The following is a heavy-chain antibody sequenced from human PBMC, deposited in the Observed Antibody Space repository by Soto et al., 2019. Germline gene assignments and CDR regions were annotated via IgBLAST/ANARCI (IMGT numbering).Heavy chain of an antibody. Sequence: GGSLRLSCAASGFTFNGYAMSWVRQVPGKGLEWVSAISGSGGSTYYADSVKGRFTISRDNSKDTLYLQMNSLRAEDTAVYYCAKDILGTKARAFDIWGQGTMVTVSS. CDR3: AKDILGTKARAFDI. D-gene: IGHD2-15*01. CDR1: GFTFNGYA. J-gene: IGHJ3*02. CDR2: ISGSGGST. V-gene: IGHV3-23*01.